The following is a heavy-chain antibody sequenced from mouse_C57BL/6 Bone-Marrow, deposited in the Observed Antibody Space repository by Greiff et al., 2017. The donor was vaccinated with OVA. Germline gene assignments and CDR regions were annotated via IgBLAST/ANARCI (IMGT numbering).Heavy chain of an antibody. J-gene: IGHJ4*01. CDR1: GFNIKDDY. Sequence: DVKLVESGAELVRPGASVKLSCTASGFNIKDDYMHWVKQRPEQGLEWIGWIDPENGDTEYASKFPGKATITADTSSNTAYLQLSSLTSEDTAVYYGTTGGDYDGPYYYAMDYWGQGTSVTVSS. CDR2: IDPENGDT. V-gene: IGHV14-4*01. D-gene: IGHD2-4*01. CDR3: TTGGDYDGPYYYAMDY.